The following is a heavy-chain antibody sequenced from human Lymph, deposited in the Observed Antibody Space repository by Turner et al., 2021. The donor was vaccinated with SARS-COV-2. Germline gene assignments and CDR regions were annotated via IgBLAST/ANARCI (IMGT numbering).Heavy chain of an antibody. D-gene: IGHD4-17*01. CDR1: GFTFSTYS. CDR2: ISSRSSYI. CDR3: ARDIPTTADYFDY. V-gene: IGHV3-21*01. J-gene: IGHJ4*02. Sequence: EVQLVESGGGLVKPGGSLRLSCAASGFTFSTYSMTWVRQAPGKGLEWSSSISSRSSYIYYADSVKCRCTISREDAKNSLYLQMNSLRAEDTAVYYCARDIPTTADYFDYWGQGTLVTVSS.